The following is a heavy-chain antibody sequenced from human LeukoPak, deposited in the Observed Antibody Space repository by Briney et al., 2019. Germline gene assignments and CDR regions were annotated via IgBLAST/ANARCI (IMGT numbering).Heavy chain of an antibody. CDR1: GASISSSNYY. D-gene: IGHD3-9*01. Sequence: SETLSLTCAVSGASISSSNYYWGWVRQSPGKGLEWIGRIYTSGSTNYNPSLKSRVTMSVDTSKNQFSLKLSSVTAADTAVYYCARDQRVVLRYFDWLSPPLTWFDPWGQGTLVTVSS. J-gene: IGHJ5*02. CDR2: IYTSGST. V-gene: IGHV4-39*07. CDR3: ARDQRVVLRYFDWLSPPLTWFDP.